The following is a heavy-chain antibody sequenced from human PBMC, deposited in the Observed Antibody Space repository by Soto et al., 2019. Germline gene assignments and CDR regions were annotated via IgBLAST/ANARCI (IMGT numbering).Heavy chain of an antibody. CDR1: GGSIRSGSFY. J-gene: IGHJ3*02. V-gene: IGHV4-31*03. CDR2: IYYMGNT. CDR3: ARDRSHDAFDI. Sequence: QVQLQESGPGLVKPSQTLSLTCTVSGGSIRSGSFYWSWIRQHPGKGLEWIGYIYYMGNTYYNPPLKSRLSISVDTSKNQFSLNLSSVTAADTAVYYWARDRSHDAFDIWGQGTMVTVSS.